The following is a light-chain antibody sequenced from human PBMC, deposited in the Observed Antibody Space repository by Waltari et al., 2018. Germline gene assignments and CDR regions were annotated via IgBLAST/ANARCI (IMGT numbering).Light chain of an antibody. CDR3: CSYSRVTTYVV. Sequence: QSALTQPASVSGSPGQSITISCSGTSDDIGGFNLVSWYQQYPGKAPKLIIYEVSKGPSGVSHRFSGSKSGSTASLTISGLQPEDEAEYFCCSYSRVTTYVVFGGGTRVTV. V-gene: IGLV2-23*02. CDR2: EVS. J-gene: IGLJ2*01. CDR1: SDDIGGFNL.